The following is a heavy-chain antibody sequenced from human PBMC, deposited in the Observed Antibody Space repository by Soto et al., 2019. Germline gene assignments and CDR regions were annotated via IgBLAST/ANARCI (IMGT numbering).Heavy chain of an antibody. J-gene: IGHJ4*02. CDR1: GASINSGDYY. V-gene: IGHV4-30-4*01. CDR2: IYYSGRS. Sequence: PSEALWLPCTVSGASINSGDYYWSWIRQPPGKGLEWIGHIYYSGRSYYNPSLKSRAGISVDSSKRQVSVKLTSVTAADPAVYFCARILMNYSRLDYWGQGALATVPS. D-gene: IGHD2-8*01. CDR3: ARILMNYSRLDY.